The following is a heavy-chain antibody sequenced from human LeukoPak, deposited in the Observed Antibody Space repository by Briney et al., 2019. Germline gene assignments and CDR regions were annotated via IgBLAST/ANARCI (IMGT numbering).Heavy chain of an antibody. CDR3: AKSAWFGDAPGGDF. CDR1: GFTFSSSA. V-gene: IGHV3-23*01. Sequence: TGGSLRLSCAASGFTFSSSAMSWVRQAPGKGLEWVSAISAGGETTYYADSLKGRFTISRDNSKSILYLQMHSLRADDTALYYCAKSAWFGDAPGGDFWGQGILVTVSS. J-gene: IGHJ4*02. D-gene: IGHD3-10*01. CDR2: ISAGGETT.